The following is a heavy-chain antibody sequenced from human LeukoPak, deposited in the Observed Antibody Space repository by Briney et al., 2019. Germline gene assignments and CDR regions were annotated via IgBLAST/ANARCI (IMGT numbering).Heavy chain of an antibody. Sequence: PGGSLRLSCAASGFTFSSYWMSWVRQAPGKGLEWVSYISSSSGTIYYADSVKGRFIISRDNAKNSLYLQMNSLRAEDTAVYYCARTPGTLAFDIWGQGTMVTVSS. CDR2: ISSSSGTI. V-gene: IGHV3-48*01. CDR1: GFTFSSYW. CDR3: ARTPGTLAFDI. J-gene: IGHJ3*02. D-gene: IGHD3-10*01.